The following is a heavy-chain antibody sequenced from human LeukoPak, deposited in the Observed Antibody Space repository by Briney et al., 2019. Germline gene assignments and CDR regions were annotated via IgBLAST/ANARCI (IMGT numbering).Heavy chain of an antibody. V-gene: IGHV3-21*01. Sequence: GGSLRLSCAASGFSFSSYAMTWVRQAPGKGLEWVSFISGSGVNTYYADSVKGRFTISRDNAKNSLYLQMNSLRAEDTAVYYCARDSCSSTSCYFDYWGQGTLVTVSS. D-gene: IGHD2-2*01. CDR1: GFSFSSYA. CDR3: ARDSCSSTSCYFDY. J-gene: IGHJ4*02. CDR2: ISGSGVNT.